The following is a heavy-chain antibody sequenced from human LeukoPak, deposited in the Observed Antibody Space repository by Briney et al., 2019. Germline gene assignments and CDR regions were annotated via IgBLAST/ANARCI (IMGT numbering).Heavy chain of an antibody. V-gene: IGHV4-61*02. CDR2: IYTSGST. CDR1: GGSISSGSYY. CDR3: ARDDVVVPAAMVY. Sequence: SETLSLTCTVSGGSISSGSYYWSWIRQPAGKGLEWIGRIYTSGSTNYNPSLKSRVTISVDTSKNQFSLKLSSVTAADTAVYYCARDDVVVPAAMVYWGQGTLVTVSS. J-gene: IGHJ4*02. D-gene: IGHD2-2*01.